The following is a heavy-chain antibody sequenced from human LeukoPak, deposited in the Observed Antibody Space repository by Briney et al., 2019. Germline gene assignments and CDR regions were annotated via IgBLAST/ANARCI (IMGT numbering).Heavy chain of an antibody. CDR2: INPSDGST. Sequence: AAVKVSCKAFGYSLTNYYVHWVRQAPGQGLEWMGEINPSDGSTSYGQKFQGRITVTRDTYTNTVYMDLSSLSSEDTARYYCARGAPTTRIGAGRFDYWGQGSLLTVAS. CDR3: ARGAPTTRIGAGRFDY. CDR1: GYSLTNYY. J-gene: IGHJ4*02. V-gene: IGHV1-46*01. D-gene: IGHD5-12*01.